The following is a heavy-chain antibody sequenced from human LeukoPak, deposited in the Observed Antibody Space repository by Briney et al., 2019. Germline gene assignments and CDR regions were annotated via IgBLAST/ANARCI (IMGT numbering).Heavy chain of an antibody. D-gene: IGHD6-19*01. CDR2: ISTYNGNT. CDR3: ARSSGIMGPTTPDY. J-gene: IGHJ4*02. CDR1: GYTFTSYS. V-gene: IGHV1-18*01. Sequence: ASVTVSCKASGYTFTSYSVTWVRQAPAQRLEWVGWISTYNGNTNYVQNLQGRVTMITDAFTNTAYMELRDLRSDDTAVYYCARSSGIMGPTTPDYWGQGTLVAVSS.